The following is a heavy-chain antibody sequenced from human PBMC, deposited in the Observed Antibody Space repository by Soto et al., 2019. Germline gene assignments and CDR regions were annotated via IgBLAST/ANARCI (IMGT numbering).Heavy chain of an antibody. CDR3: ARATVEMATAVNFDY. CDR2: INHSGST. V-gene: IGHV4-34*01. CDR1: GGSFSGYY. Sequence: LSLTCAVYGGSFSGYYWSWIRQPPGKGLEWIGEINHSGSTNYNPSLKSRVTISVDTSKNQFSLKLSSVTAADTAVYYCARATVEMATAVNFDYWGQGTLVTVSS. J-gene: IGHJ4*02. D-gene: IGHD5-18*01.